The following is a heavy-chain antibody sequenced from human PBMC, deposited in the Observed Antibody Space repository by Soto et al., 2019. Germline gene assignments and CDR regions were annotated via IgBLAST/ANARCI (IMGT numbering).Heavy chain of an antibody. V-gene: IGHV4-59*01. Sequence: QVQLQESGPGLVKPSETLSLTCTVSGGSISSYFWTWIRQPPGKGLEWIGYIYYSGSTNYNPSLKSRVTRSVDTSKNQVSLKLSSVTAADTAVYYCARGSDSLYYYGMDVWGQGTTVTVSS. CDR1: GGSISSYF. CDR2: IYYSGST. D-gene: IGHD5-12*01. J-gene: IGHJ6*02. CDR3: ARGSDSLYYYGMDV.